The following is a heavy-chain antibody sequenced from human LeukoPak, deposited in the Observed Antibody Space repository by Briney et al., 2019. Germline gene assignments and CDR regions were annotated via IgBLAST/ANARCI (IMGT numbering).Heavy chain of an antibody. CDR1: GFTFSDYY. Sequence: GGSLRLSCAASGFTFSDYYMSWIRQAPGKGLEWVSYISSSGSTIYYADSVKGRFTTSRDNAKNSLYLQMNSLRSDDTAVYYCARDWITMVRADDAFDIWGQGTMVTVSS. CDR3: ARDWITMVRADDAFDI. J-gene: IGHJ3*02. D-gene: IGHD3-10*01. V-gene: IGHV3-11*01. CDR2: ISSSGSTI.